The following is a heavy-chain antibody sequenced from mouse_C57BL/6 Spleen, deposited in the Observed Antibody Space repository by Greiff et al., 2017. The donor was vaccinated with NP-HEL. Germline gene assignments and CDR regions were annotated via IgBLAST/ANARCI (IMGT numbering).Heavy chain of an antibody. CDR3: ARRAYSNLFDY. J-gene: IGHJ2*01. D-gene: IGHD2-5*01. CDR2: IDPSDSYT. CDR1: GYTFTSYW. V-gene: IGHV1-50*01. Sequence: VQLKQPGAELVKPGASVKLSCKASGYTFTSYWMQWVKQRPGQGLEWIGEIDPSDSYTNYNQKFKGKATLTVDTSSSTAYMQLSSLTSEDSAVYYCARRAYSNLFDYWGQGTTLTVSS.